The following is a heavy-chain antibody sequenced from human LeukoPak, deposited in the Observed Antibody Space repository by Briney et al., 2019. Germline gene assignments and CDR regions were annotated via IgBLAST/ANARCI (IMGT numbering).Heavy chain of an antibody. CDR1: GFSVSSKY. CDR3: ASRRTDSDGNFDAFAT. Sequence: GGSLRLSCAASGFSVSSKYMNWVRQAPGKGLEWVSVIYSNGNAHYADSVKVRFTISRDNSKNTLYLQMNSLRAEDTAVCYCASRRTDSDGNFDAFATWGQGTMVTVSS. D-gene: IGHD4-23*01. CDR2: IYSNGNA. J-gene: IGHJ3*02. V-gene: IGHV3-53*01.